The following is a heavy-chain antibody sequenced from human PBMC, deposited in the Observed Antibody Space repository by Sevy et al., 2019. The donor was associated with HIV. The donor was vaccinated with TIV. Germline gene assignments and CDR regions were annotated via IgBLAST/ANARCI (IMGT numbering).Heavy chain of an antibody. Sequence: ASVKVSCKASGYTFTSYYMHWVRQAPGQGLEWMGIINPSGGSTSYSQKFQGRVTMTRDTSTSTVYMELSSLRSEDTAVYYCARGEGYCSGGSCLRYYYYGMDVWGQGTTVTVSS. D-gene: IGHD2-15*01. CDR1: GYTFTSYY. CDR2: INPSGGST. J-gene: IGHJ6*02. V-gene: IGHV1-46*01. CDR3: ARGEGYCSGGSCLRYYYYGMDV.